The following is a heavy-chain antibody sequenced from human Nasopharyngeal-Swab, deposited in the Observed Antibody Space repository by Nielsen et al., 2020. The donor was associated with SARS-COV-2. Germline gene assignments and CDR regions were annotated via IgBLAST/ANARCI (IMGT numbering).Heavy chain of an antibody. J-gene: IGHJ5*02. CDR1: AGSLSSSSYY. Sequence: SETLSLTCTVSAGSLSSSSYYWGWIRQPPWKGLEWIGSIYYSGSTYYNPSLKSRATISVDTSKNQFSLKLSSVTAADTAVYYCARGLKSIAARQGLNWFDPWGQGTLVTVSS. V-gene: IGHV4-39*07. D-gene: IGHD6-6*01. CDR2: IYYSGST. CDR3: ARGLKSIAARQGLNWFDP.